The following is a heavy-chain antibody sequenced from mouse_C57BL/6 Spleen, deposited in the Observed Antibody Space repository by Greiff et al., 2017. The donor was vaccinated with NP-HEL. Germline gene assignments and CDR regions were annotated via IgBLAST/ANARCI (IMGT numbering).Heavy chain of an antibody. CDR2: IDPSDSYT. V-gene: IGHV1-69*01. CDR3: SRGYYDYDEGGSWFAY. J-gene: IGHJ3*01. D-gene: IGHD2-4*01. Sequence: VQLQQPGAELVMPGASVKLSCKASGYTFTSYWMHWVKQRPGQGLEWIGEIDPSDSYTNYNQKFKGKSTLTVDKSSSTAYMQLSSLTSEDSAVYYCSRGYYDYDEGGSWFAYWGQGTLVTVSA. CDR1: GYTFTSYW.